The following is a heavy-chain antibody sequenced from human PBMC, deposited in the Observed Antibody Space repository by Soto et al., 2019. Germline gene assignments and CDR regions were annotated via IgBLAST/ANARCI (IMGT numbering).Heavy chain of an antibody. Sequence: EVQLVESGGGLVQPGGSLKLSCAASGFTFIGSAMHWFRRPSGKGLEWVGRIRSKANSYATAYAASVKGRFTISRDDSKNTAYLQMNSLKTEDTAVYYCTRHAPQTDHFDYWGQGTLVTVSS. V-gene: IGHV3-73*02. J-gene: IGHJ4*02. CDR3: TRHAPQTDHFDY. D-gene: IGHD2-21*02. CDR1: GFTFIGSA. CDR2: IRSKANSYAT.